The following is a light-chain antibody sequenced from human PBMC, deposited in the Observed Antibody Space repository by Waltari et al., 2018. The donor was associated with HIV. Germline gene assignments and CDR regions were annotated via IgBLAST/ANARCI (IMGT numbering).Light chain of an antibody. V-gene: IGLV3-10*01. J-gene: IGLJ2*01. Sequence: SYELTQPPSVSVSPGQTARITCSGDALPKKSAYWYQQKSGKAPVLVIYEDSKGPSGIPERFSGSSSGTMATLTISGAQVEDEADYYCYSTDSSGNHRGVFGGGTKLTVL. CDR1: ALPKKS. CDR2: EDS. CDR3: YSTDSSGNHRGV.